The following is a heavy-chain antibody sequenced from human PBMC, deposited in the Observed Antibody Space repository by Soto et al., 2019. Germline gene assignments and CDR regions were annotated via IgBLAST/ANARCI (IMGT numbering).Heavy chain of an antibody. CDR3: ARDMVRGVITYNWFDP. V-gene: IGHV1-18*01. CDR2: ISAYNGNT. D-gene: IGHD3-10*01. J-gene: IGHJ5*02. Sequence: QVQLVQSGAEVKKPGASVKVSCKASGYTFTSYGISWVRRAPGQGLAWMGWISAYNGNTNYAQKLQGRVTMTTDTSTSTAYMELRSLRSDDTAVYYCARDMVRGVITYNWFDPWGQGTLVTVSS. CDR1: GYTFTSYG.